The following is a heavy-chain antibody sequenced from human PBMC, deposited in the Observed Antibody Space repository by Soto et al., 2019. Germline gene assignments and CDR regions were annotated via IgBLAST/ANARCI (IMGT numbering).Heavy chain of an antibody. J-gene: IGHJ4*02. CDR1: GFTFSSNA. V-gene: IGHV3-64D*06. Sequence: HPGGSLTLSCSASGFTFSSNAMHWVRQAPGKGLEYVSAIISNGGSTYYADSVKGRFTISRDNSKNTLYLQMSSLRAEDTAVYYCVKGPSCWYFDYWGQGTLVTVSS. CDR3: VKGPSCWYFDY. D-gene: IGHD2-2*01. CDR2: IISNGGST.